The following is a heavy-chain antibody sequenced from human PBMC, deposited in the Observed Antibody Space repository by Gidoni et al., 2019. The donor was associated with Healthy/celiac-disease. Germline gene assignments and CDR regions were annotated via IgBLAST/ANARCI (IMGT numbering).Heavy chain of an antibody. CDR1: GGSISSGDYY. V-gene: IGHV4-30-4*08. CDR2: IYYSGST. D-gene: IGHD3-10*01. CDR3: ARPRRSLWFGEYPDGMDV. Sequence: QVQLQESGPGLVKPSQTLSLTCTVSGGSISSGDYYWSWIRQPPGKGLEWIGYIYYSGSTYYNPSLKSRVTISVDTSKNQFSLKLSSVTAADTAVYYCARPRRSLWFGEYPDGMDVWGQGTTVTVSS. J-gene: IGHJ6*02.